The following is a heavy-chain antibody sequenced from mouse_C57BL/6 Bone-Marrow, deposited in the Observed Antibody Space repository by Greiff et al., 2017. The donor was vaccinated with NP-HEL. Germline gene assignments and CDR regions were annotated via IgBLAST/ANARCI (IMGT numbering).Heavy chain of an antibody. D-gene: IGHD1-1*01. J-gene: IGHJ1*03. V-gene: IGHV3-6*01. CDR3: AREGYYGSSYWYFDV. CDR1: GYSITSGYY. CDR2: ISYDGSN. Sequence: EVQLQESGPGLVKPSQSLSLTCSVTGYSITSGYYWNWIRQFPGNKLEWMGYISYDGSNNYNPSLKNRISITRDPSKNQFFLKLNSVTTEDTATYYCAREGYYGSSYWYFDVWGTGTTVTVSS.